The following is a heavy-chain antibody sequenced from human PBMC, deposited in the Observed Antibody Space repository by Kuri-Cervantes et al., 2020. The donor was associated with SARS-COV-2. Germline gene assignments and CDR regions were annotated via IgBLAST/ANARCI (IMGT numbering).Heavy chain of an antibody. Sequence: GPTLVKPTQTLTLTCTLSWFSLSTSGVGVGWIRQPPGKALEWLALIYWNDDKRYSPSLKSRLTITKDTSKNQVVLTMTNMDPVDTATYYCAHSGGPGFGGYFDLWGRGTLVTVSS. CDR1: WFSLSTSGVG. D-gene: IGHD3-16*01. CDR3: AHSGGPGFGGYFDL. V-gene: IGHV2-5*01. CDR2: IYWNDDK. J-gene: IGHJ2*01.